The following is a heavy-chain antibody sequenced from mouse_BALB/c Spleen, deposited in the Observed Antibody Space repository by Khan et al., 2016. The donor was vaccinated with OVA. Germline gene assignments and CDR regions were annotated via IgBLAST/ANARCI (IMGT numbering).Heavy chain of an antibody. J-gene: IGHJ2*01. CDR1: GYTFTSYT. D-gene: IGHD3-1*01. CDR3: ARKSTRASY. V-gene: IGHV1-4*01. CDR2: INPSSGYT. Sequence: VQLQQSGAELVKPGASVKMSCKASGYTFTSYTMHWVKQRPGQGLEWIGYINPSSGYTTYNQKFKDKATLTPDQSSSTAYMQLSSLTSEDSAVYYCARKSTRASYWGQGTTLTVSS.